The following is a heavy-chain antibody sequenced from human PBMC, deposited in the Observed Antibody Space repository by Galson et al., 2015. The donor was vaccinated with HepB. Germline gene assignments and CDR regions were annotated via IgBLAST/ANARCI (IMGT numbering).Heavy chain of an antibody. CDR3: ARVEGGSSSWSPFDY. V-gene: IGHV3-30*04. CDR1: GFTFSSYA. Sequence: SLRLSCAASGFTFSSYAMHWVRQAPGKGLEWVAVTSYDGSNKYYADSVKGRFTIFRDNSKNTLYLQMNSLRAEDTAVYYCARVEGGSSSWSPFDYWGQGTLVTVSS. CDR2: TSYDGSNK. J-gene: IGHJ4*02. D-gene: IGHD6-13*01.